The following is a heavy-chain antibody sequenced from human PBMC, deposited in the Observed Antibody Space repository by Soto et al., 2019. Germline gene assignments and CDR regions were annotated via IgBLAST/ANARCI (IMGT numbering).Heavy chain of an antibody. J-gene: IGHJ4*02. D-gene: IGHD4-17*01. CDR2: IYYSGST. Sequence: QVQLQESGPGLVKPSQTLSLTCTVSGGSISSGDYYWSWIRQPPGKGLEWIGYIYYSGSTYYNPSIKSRGTISVDTSKNQFSLKLSSVTAADTAVYYCARGGSGYGGNSVIPYYFDYWGQGTLVTVSS. CDR1: GGSISSGDYY. V-gene: IGHV4-30-4*01. CDR3: ARGGSGYGGNSVIPYYFDY.